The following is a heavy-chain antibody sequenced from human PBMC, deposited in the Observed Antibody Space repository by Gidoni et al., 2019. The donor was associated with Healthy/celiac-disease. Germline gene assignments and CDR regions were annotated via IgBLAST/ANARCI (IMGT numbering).Heavy chain of an antibody. CDR2: IWYDGSNK. D-gene: IGHD2-2*01. V-gene: IGHV3-33*01. CDR3: ARVGTSWGYYMDV. CDR1: GFTFSSYG. Sequence: GFTFSSYGMHWVRQAPGKGLEWVAVIWYDGSNKYYADSVKGRFTISRDNSKNTLYLQMNSLRAEDTAVYYCARVGTSWGYYMDVWGKGTTVTVSS. J-gene: IGHJ6*03.